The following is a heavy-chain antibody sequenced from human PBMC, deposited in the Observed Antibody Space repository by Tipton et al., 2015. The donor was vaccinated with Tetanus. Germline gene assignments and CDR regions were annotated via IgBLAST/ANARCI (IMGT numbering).Heavy chain of an antibody. V-gene: IGHV3-30*16. CDR2: ILYDGTNN. Sequence: LSLTCAASGFSFSTFAIHWVRQAPGKGLEWVAVILYDGTNNYYADSVKGRFTTSRDNSKNTLYLQMTSLRPEDTALYYCARDSSPYYYYYGLDVWGQGTPVTVSS. CDR1: GFSFSTFA. J-gene: IGHJ6*02. CDR3: ARDSSPYYYYYGLDV. D-gene: IGHD2/OR15-2a*01.